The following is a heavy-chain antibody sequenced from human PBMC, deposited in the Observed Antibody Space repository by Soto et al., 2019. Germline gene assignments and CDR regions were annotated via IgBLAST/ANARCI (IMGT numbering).Heavy chain of an antibody. CDR1: GGSISSYY. Sequence: QVQLQESGPGLVKPSETLSLTCTVSGGSISSYYWSWIRQPAGKGLEWIGRIYTSGRTNYKPSLKSRVTMSVDTSKNQFSLKLGSVTAADTAVYYCASDPTVTPFDYWGQGTLVTVSS. D-gene: IGHD4-17*01. J-gene: IGHJ4*02. V-gene: IGHV4-4*07. CDR2: IYTSGRT. CDR3: ASDPTVTPFDY.